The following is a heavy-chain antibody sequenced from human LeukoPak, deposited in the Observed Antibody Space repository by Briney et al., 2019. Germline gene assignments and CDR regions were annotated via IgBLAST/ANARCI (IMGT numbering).Heavy chain of an antibody. V-gene: IGHV3-21*01. J-gene: IGHJ4*02. D-gene: IGHD1-26*01. CDR2: VSSSSSYI. Sequence: GGSLRLSCAASAFTFSSYSMNWVRQAPGKGLEWVSSVSSSSSYIYYADSVKGRFTISRDNAKNSLYLQMNSLRAEDTAVYYCARALVGATYMDYWGQGTLVTVSS. CDR3: ARALVGATYMDY. CDR1: AFTFSSYS.